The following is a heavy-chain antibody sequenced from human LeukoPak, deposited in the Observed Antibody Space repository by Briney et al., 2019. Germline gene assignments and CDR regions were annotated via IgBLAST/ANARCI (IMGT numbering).Heavy chain of an antibody. CDR2: IYYSGST. V-gene: IGHV4-59*01. CDR3: ARGGDCSGGSCYSD. CDR1: GGSISSYY. Sequence: SETLSLTCTVSGGSISSYYWSWIRQPPGKGLEWIGYIYYSGSTNYNPSLKSRVTISADTSKNQFSLKLSSVTAADTAVYYCARGGDCSGGSCYSDWGQGTLVTVSS. D-gene: IGHD2-15*01. J-gene: IGHJ4*02.